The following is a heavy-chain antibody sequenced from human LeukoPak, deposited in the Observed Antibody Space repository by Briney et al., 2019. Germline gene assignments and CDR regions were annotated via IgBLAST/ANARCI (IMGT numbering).Heavy chain of an antibody. J-gene: IGHJ6*02. Sequence: GASVKVSCKASGYTFTSYGISWVRQAPGQGLEWMGVIIPIFGTANYAQKFQGRVTITADESTSTAYMELSSLRSEDTAVYYCARDLDSSSWYGYYYYYGMDVWGQGTTVTVSS. CDR2: IIPIFGTA. V-gene: IGHV1-69*13. D-gene: IGHD6-13*01. CDR3: ARDLDSSSWYGYYYYYGMDV. CDR1: GYTFTSYG.